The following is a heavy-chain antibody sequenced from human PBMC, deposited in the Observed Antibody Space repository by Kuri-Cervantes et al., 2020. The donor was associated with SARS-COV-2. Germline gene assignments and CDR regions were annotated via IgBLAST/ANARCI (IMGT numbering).Heavy chain of an antibody. CDR2: IIPIFGTA. CDR1: GGTFSSYA. D-gene: IGHD6-13*01. CDR3: ARVAAAAGPAGEYSFYMDV. V-gene: IGHV1-69*06. Sequence: SVKVSCKASGGTFSSYAISWVRQAPGQGLEWMGGIIPIFGTANYAQKFQGRVTITADKSTSTAYMELSSLTSEDTAVYYCARVAAAAGPAGEYSFYMDVWGKGTTVTVSS. J-gene: IGHJ6*03.